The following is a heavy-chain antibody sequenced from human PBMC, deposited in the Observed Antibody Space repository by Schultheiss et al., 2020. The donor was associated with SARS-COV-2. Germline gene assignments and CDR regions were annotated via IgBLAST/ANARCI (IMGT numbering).Heavy chain of an antibody. CDR2: IYYSGST. CDR1: GGSISSYY. D-gene: IGHD5-18*01. V-gene: IGHV4-59*01. Sequence: SETLSLTCTVSGGSISSYYWSWIRQPPGKGLEWIGYIYYSGSTNYNPSLKSRVTISVDTSKNQFSLKLSSVTAADTAVYYCAKGGGYNYGALDYWGQGTLVTVSS. CDR3: AKGGGYNYGALDY. J-gene: IGHJ4*02.